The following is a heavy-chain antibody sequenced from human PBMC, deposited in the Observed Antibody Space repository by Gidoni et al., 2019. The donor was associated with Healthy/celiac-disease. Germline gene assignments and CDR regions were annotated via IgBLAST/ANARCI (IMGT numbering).Heavy chain of an antibody. J-gene: IGHJ4*02. D-gene: IGHD1-26*01. CDR3: ARVSVGATHYFDY. CDR2: ISYDGSNK. Sequence: QVQLVESGGGVVQPGRSLRLSCAASGFTFSSYAMHWVRQAPGKGLEWVAVISYDGSNKYYADSVKGRFTISRDNSKNTLYLQMNSLRAEDTAVYYCARVSVGATHYFDYWGQGTLVTVSS. CDR1: GFTFSSYA. V-gene: IGHV3-30-3*01.